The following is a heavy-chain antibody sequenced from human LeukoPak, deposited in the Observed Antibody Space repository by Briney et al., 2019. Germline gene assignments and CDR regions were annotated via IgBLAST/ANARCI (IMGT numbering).Heavy chain of an antibody. J-gene: IGHJ6*02. CDR1: GFTFSSYA. CDR2: ISGSGGST. V-gene: IGHV3-23*01. CDR3: AKVLYSSSWDNYYYYDMDV. Sequence: GGSLRLSCAASGFTFSSYAMSWVRQAPGKGLEWVSAISGSGGSTYYADSVKGRFTISRDNSKNTLYLQMNSLRAEDTAVYYCAKVLYSSSWDNYYYYDMDVWGQGTTVTVSS. D-gene: IGHD6-13*01.